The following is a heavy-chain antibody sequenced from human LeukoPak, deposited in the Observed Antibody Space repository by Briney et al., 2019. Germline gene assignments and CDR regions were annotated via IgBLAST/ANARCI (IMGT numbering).Heavy chain of an antibody. CDR1: GYTFTSYY. CDR3: ARDFTMIVTNYFDY. Sequence: ASVKVSCKASGYTFTSYYMHWVRQAPGQGLEWMGWINPNSGGTNYAQKFQGRVTMTRDTSISTAYMELSRLRSDDTAVYYCARDFTMIVTNYFDYWGQGTLVTVSS. V-gene: IGHV1-2*02. J-gene: IGHJ4*02. CDR2: INPNSGGT. D-gene: IGHD3-22*01.